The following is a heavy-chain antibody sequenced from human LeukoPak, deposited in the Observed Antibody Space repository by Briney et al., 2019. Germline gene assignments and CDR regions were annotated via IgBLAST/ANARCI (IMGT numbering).Heavy chain of an antibody. J-gene: IGHJ4*02. CDR1: GGSVSSNSAA. V-gene: IGHV6-1*01. CDR2: TYYRSKWYN. D-gene: IGHD4-17*01. CDR3: ARGTTVTTWRGDYFDY. Sequence: SQTLSLTCAISGGSVSSNSAAWNWIRQSPSRGLEWLGRTYYRSKWYNDYAVSVKSRITINPDTSKNQFPLQLNSVTPEDTAVYYCARGTTVTTWRGDYFDYWGQGTLVTVSS.